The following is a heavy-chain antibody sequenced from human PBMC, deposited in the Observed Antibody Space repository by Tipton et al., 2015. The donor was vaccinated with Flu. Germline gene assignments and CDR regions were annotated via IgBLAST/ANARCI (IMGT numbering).Heavy chain of an antibody. CDR2: IWYDGSNI. CDR1: GFDFSVYG. J-gene: IGHJ6*01. V-gene: IGHV3-33*01. Sequence: SLRLSCKVPGFDFSVYGMHWVRQAPGKGLEWVAVIWYDGSNIHYGDSVKGRFTVSRDNSRNTLYLQMNGLSAEDTAVYYCARDEGVVNYYFGMDVWGQGT. CDR3: ARDEGVVNYYFGMDV.